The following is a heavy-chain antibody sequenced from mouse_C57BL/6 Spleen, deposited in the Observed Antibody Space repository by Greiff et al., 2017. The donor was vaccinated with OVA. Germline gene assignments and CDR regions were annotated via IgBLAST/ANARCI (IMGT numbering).Heavy chain of an antibody. CDR3: ARDYYDYDDGPKAMDY. V-gene: IGHV1-81*01. D-gene: IGHD2-4*01. J-gene: IGHJ4*01. Sequence: QVQLQQSGAELARPGASVKLSCKASGYTFTSYGISWVKQRTGQGLEWIGEIYPRSGNTYYNEKFKGKATLTADKSSSTAYMELRSLTSEDSAVYFCARDYYDYDDGPKAMDYWGQGTSVTVSS. CDR1: GYTFTSYG. CDR2: IYPRSGNT.